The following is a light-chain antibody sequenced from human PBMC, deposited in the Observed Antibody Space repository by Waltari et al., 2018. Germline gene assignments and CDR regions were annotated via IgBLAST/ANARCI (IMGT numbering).Light chain of an antibody. CDR2: DVS. CDR1: SSDVGVYNY. CDR3: SSYTSSSTLYV. V-gene: IGLV2-14*01. J-gene: IGLJ1*01. Sequence: QSALTQPASVSGSPGQSIIISCTGTSSDVGVYNYVSWYQQHPGKAPKLMIYDVSKLPPEFYTRFSGSKSGTTPSLTISGLQAEYEADYYCSSYTSSSTLYVFGTGTKVTVL.